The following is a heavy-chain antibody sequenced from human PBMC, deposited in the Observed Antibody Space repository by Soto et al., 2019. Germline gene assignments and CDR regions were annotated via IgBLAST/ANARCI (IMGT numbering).Heavy chain of an antibody. V-gene: IGHV1-69*01. CDR1: GGTFDRYA. Sequence: QVQLVQSGAEVKKPGSSVKVSCKASGGTFDRYAISWVRQAPGQGLEWMGGIIPIFGTPKYTQKFQGRVTITADESTSTAYVELSTLRAEDTAVYYCASSDSYDSSGFYGRFAFWGQGTLVTVSS. CDR3: ASSDSYDSSGFYGRFAF. D-gene: IGHD3-22*01. J-gene: IGHJ4*02. CDR2: IIPIFGTP.